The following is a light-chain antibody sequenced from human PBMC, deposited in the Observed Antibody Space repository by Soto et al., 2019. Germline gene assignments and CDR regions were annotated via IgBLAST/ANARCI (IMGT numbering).Light chain of an antibody. V-gene: IGKV1-8*01. CDR3: QQYYSYWLT. CDR2: AAS. J-gene: IGKJ4*01. Sequence: AIRMTQSPSSFSASTGDRVTITCRASQGISSYLAWYQQKPGKAPKLLIYAASTLQSGVPSRFSGSGSGTDFTLTISCLQSEYFATYYCQQYYSYWLTFGGGTKVDIK. CDR1: QGISSY.